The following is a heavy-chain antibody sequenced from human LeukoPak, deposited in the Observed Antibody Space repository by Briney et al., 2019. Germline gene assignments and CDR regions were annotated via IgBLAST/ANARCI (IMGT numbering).Heavy chain of an antibody. V-gene: IGHV3-30*02. CDR1: GFTFNNFG. D-gene: IGHD4-17*01. CDR3: AKDSIGDHRFFDY. CDR2: IGYDGSNK. Sequence: GGSLRLSCEASGFTFNNFGMHWVRQAPGKGLEWVAFIGYDGSNKYYADSVKGRFTISRDNSKNTLYLQMNSLRAEDTAVYYCAKDSIGDHRFFDYWGQGTLVTVSS. J-gene: IGHJ4*02.